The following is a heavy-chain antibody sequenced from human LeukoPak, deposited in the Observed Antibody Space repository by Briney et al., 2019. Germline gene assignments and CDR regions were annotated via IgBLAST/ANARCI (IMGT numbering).Heavy chain of an antibody. CDR1: GGTFSSYA. J-gene: IGHJ2*01. CDR2: IIPILGIA. V-gene: IGHV1-69*04. CDR3: ASLRDGYNDHWYFDL. D-gene: IGHD5-12*01. Sequence: ASVKVSCKASGGTFSSYAISWVRQAPGQGLEWMGRIIPILGIANYAQKFQGRVTITADKSTSTAYVELSSLRSEDTAVYYCASLRDGYNDHWYFDLWGRGTLVTVSS.